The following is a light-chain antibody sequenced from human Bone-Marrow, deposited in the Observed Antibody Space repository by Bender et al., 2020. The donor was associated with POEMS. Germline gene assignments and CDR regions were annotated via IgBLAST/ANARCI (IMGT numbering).Light chain of an antibody. CDR2: EVN. CDR1: NSDIGTYVY. J-gene: IGLJ1*01. Sequence: QSALTQPPSASGSPGQSVTISCTGSNSDIGTYVYVSWYQQHPGKPPRLILYEVNKRPSGVPDRFSGSKSGNTASLTVSGLQAEDEAYYYCSSYAGSSTRVFGTGTKVTVL. CDR3: SSYAGSSTRV. V-gene: IGLV2-8*01.